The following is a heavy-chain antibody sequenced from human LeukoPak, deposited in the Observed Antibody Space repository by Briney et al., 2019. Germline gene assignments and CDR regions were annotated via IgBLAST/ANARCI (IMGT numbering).Heavy chain of an antibody. CDR3: ARLESSYYFDY. D-gene: IGHD2/OR15-2a*01. Sequence: GASVTVSCKASGGTFSSYAISWVRQAPGQGLEWMGGIIPIFGTANYAQKFQGRVTITADESTSTAYMELNSLRSEDTAVYYCARLESSYYFDYWGQGTLVTVSS. CDR1: GGTFSSYA. V-gene: IGHV1-69*13. CDR2: IIPIFGTA. J-gene: IGHJ4*02.